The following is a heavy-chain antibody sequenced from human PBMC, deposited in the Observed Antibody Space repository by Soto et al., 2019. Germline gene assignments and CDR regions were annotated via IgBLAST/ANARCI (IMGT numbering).Heavy chain of an antibody. Sequence: KVLDWIGYIYYSGSTNSNPSLKSRVTISVDTSKNQFSLKLSSVTAADTAVFFFFKAVDCIRGYVPGSALLRNRSSDL. J-gene: IGHJ2*01. CDR2: IYYSGST. CDR3: FKAVDCIRGYVPGSALLRNRSSDL. V-gene: IGHV4-59*01. D-gene: IGHD3-16*01.